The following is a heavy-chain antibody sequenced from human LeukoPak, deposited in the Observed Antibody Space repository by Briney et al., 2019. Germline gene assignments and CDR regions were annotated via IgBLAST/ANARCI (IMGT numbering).Heavy chain of an antibody. CDR2: ISDYNGNT. CDR1: GYTFTSYG. CDR3: AGVYSSGWYFDY. J-gene: IGHJ4*02. Sequence: ASVKVSCKASGYTFTSYGISWVRQAPGQGLGWMGWISDYNGNTNYAQKLQGRVTMTTDTSTSTAYMELRSLRSDDTAVYYCAGVYSSGWYFDYWGQGTLVTVSS. V-gene: IGHV1-18*01. D-gene: IGHD6-19*01.